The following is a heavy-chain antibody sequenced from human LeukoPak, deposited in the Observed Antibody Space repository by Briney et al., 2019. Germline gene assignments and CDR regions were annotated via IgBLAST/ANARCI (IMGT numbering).Heavy chain of an antibody. CDR3: AIATTGRGAFGY. CDR2: TNEAGGDK. CDR1: GFTFSDFW. Sequence: GGSLRLSCAASGFTFSDFWMSWVRQAPGKGLECVASTNEAGGDKLYVDSVKGRFTISRDNSKNSLSLQMNSLTAEDTAIYYCAIATTGRGAFGYWGQGTLVSVSS. D-gene: IGHD1-1*01. V-gene: IGHV3-7*01. J-gene: IGHJ4*02.